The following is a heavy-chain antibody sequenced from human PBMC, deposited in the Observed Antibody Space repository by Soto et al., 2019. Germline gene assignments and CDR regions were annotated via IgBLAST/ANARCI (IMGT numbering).Heavy chain of an antibody. Sequence: QVQLVQSGAEVKKPGASVKVSCKASGYTFTSYAMHWVRQAPGQRLEWMGWINAGNGNTKYSQKFQGRVTITRDQPASTAYRELSSLRSEDTPVYYCARGTRVGLSGSSSFDYWGQGPLVTVSS. CDR2: INAGNGNT. V-gene: IGHV1-3*01. D-gene: IGHD6-6*01. CDR1: GYTFTSYA. J-gene: IGHJ4*02. CDR3: ARGTRVGLSGSSSFDY.